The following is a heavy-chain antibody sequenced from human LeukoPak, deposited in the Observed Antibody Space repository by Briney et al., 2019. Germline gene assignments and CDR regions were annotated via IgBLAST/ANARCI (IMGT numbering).Heavy chain of an antibody. V-gene: IGHV4-39*01. CDR1: GGAISSSSYY. CDR2: IYYIGST. Sequence: SQTLSLTCTVSGGAISSSSYYWGWIRQPPGKGLEWIGSIYYIGSTYYNPSLKSRDTISVDTSKNQFSLKLSSATVADTAVYYCARRRGYSYGFDYWGQGTLVTVSS. CDR3: ARRRGYSYGFDY. D-gene: IGHD5-18*01. J-gene: IGHJ4*02.